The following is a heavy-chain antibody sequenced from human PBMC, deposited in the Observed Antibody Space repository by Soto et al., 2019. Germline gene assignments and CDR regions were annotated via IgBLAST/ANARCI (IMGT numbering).Heavy chain of an antibody. D-gene: IGHD3-16*01. Sequence: QVQLVQSGAEVKKPGASVKVSCKTSGYTFTNHGINWVRQTPGQGLEWMGWINPYNANVNYAQKLKGRVTLTTDTSTSTAYMDLRSLTSDATAVYYCARDRVAGIWGDAFDIWGQGTMVTVSS. CDR2: INPYNANV. CDR1: GYTFTNHG. CDR3: ARDRVAGIWGDAFDI. J-gene: IGHJ3*02. V-gene: IGHV1-18*04.